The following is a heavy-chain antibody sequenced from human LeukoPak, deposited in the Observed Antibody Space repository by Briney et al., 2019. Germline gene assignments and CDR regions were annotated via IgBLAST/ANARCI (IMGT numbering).Heavy chain of an antibody. J-gene: IGHJ5*02. V-gene: IGHV6-1*01. Sequence: SQTLSLTCAISGDSVSNNSAAWHWIRQSPSRGLEWLGRTYYRSKWYNDYAVSVKIRITINPDTSKNQFSLQLNSVTPEDTAVYFCARDQPSVAATGTRIWFDPWGQGTLVTVSS. CDR1: GDSVSNNSAA. CDR3: ARDQPSVAATGTRIWFDP. CDR2: TYYRSKWYN. D-gene: IGHD1-1*01.